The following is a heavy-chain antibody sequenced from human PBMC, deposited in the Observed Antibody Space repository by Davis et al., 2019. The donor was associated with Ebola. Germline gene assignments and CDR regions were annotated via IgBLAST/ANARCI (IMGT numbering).Heavy chain of an antibody. CDR2: ISSSGSTI. V-gene: IGHV3-48*04. CDR1: GFTFSSYS. J-gene: IGHJ4*02. D-gene: IGHD3-22*01. CDR3: ARGGWGYYDSSHEFDY. Sequence: GESLKISCAASGFTFSSYSMNWVRQAPGKGLEWVSYISSSGSTIYYADSVKGRLTISRDNAKNSLYLQMNSLRAEDTAVYYCARGGWGYYDSSHEFDYWGQGTLVTVSS.